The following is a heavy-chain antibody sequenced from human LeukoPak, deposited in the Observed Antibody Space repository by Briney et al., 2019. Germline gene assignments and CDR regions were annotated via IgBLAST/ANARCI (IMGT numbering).Heavy chain of an antibody. CDR3: ARASSYYDSSGYLLYMDV. Sequence: SETLSLTCAVYGGSFSGYYWSWIRQPPGKGLEWIGEINHSGSTNYNPSLQSRVTISVDTSKNQFALKLSSVTAADTAVYYCARASSYYDSSGYLLYMDVWGKGTTVTVSS. J-gene: IGHJ6*03. CDR1: GGSFSGYY. CDR2: INHSGST. D-gene: IGHD3-22*01. V-gene: IGHV4-34*01.